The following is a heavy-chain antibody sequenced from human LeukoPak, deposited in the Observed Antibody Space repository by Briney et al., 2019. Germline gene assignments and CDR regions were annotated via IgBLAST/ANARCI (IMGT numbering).Heavy chain of an antibody. Sequence: GGSLRLSCAASGFTFSSYGMHWVRQAPGKGLEWVAVISYDGSNTYYADSVEGRFTISRDNSNNTLYLQMNSLRAEDTALYYCAKDPFSCRSSGCHGIDYWGQGTLVTVSS. J-gene: IGHJ4*02. D-gene: IGHD6-19*01. CDR3: AKDPFSCRSSGCHGIDY. V-gene: IGHV3-30*18. CDR1: GFTFSSYG. CDR2: ISYDGSNT.